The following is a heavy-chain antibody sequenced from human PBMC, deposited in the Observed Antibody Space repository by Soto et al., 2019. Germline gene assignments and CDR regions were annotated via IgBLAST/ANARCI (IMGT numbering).Heavy chain of an antibody. CDR1: AVSMYTFY. V-gene: IGHV4-59*01. Sequence: QVQLQESGPEVVKPSESLSLTCSVSAVSMYTFYWTWIRQSPGKGPEWIGDIYNSGSTNYSPSLRSRVTISIDMSKKQFSLKLSSVTAADTAVYYCARGLRTHDYAGYYFDYWAGEPWSPSPQ. J-gene: IGHJ4*02. D-gene: IGHD3-16*01. CDR2: IYNSGST. CDR3: ARGLRTHDYAGYYFDY.